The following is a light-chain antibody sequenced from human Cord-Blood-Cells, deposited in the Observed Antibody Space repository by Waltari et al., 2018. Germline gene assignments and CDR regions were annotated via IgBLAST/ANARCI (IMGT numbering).Light chain of an antibody. CDR3: CSYAGSYTYVV. V-gene: IGLV2-11*01. J-gene: IGLJ2*01. CDR2: DVS. CDR1: SSDVGGYNY. Sequence: QSALTQPRSVSGSPGQSVTISCTGTSSDVGGYNYVSWYQQHPGKAPKLMSYDVSKRPSGVPDRFSGSKSGNTASLTISGLQAEDEADYSCCSYAGSYTYVVFGGGTKLTVL.